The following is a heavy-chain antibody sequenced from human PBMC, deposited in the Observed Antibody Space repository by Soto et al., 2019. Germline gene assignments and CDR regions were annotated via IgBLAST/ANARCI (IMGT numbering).Heavy chain of an antibody. J-gene: IGHJ6*03. Sequence: SETLSLTCTVSGGSISSYYLSWIRQPPGKRLEWIGYISYSGSTNYNPSLKSRVTISVDTSKNQFSLKLSSVTAADTALFFCARFPYDFWSGYYYYYMDVWGKGTTVTVSS. CDR2: ISYSGST. V-gene: IGHV4-59*01. CDR3: ARFPYDFWSGYYYYYMDV. D-gene: IGHD3-3*01. CDR1: GGSISSYY.